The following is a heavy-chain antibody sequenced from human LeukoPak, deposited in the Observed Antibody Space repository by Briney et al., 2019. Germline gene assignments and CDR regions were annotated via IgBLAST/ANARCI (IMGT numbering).Heavy chain of an antibody. CDR2: IYYSGST. V-gene: IGHV4-31*03. CDR1: GGSISSGGYY. D-gene: IGHD3-22*01. J-gene: IGHJ3*02. CDR3: AGVYDSSGYYQGDAFDI. Sequence: PSETLSLTCTVSGGSISSGGYYWSWIRQHPGKGLEWIGYIYYSGSTYYNPSPKSRVTISVDTSKNQFSLKLSSVTAADTAVYYCAGVYDSSGYYQGDAFDIWGQGTMVTVSS.